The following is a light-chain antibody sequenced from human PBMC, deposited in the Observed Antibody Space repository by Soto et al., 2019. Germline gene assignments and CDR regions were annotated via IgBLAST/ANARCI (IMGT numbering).Light chain of an antibody. CDR1: QSVGSY. J-gene: IGKJ4*01. CDR2: DAS. CDR3: QLRSSWPPLLT. Sequence: ETVLTQSPATLSLSPGERATLSCRASQSVGSYLAWYQQKPGQAPRLLIYDASTRATGIPARFSGSGSGTDFTLTISSLETEDFAVYYCQLRSSWPPLLTFCGGTKVEIK. V-gene: IGKV3-11*01.